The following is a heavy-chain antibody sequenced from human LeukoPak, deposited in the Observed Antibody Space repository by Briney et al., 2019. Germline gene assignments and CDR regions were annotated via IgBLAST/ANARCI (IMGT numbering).Heavy chain of an antibody. J-gene: IGHJ6*03. CDR2: INHSGST. Sequence: SETLSLTCAVYGGSFSGYYWSWIRQPPGKGLEWIGEINHSGSTNYNPSLKSRVTISVDTSKNQFSLKLSSVTAADTAVYYCAREYCSSTSCHSALYYYYYMDVWGKGTTVTVSS. CDR3: AREYCSSTSCHSALYYYYYMDV. V-gene: IGHV4-34*01. CDR1: GGSFSGYY. D-gene: IGHD2-2*01.